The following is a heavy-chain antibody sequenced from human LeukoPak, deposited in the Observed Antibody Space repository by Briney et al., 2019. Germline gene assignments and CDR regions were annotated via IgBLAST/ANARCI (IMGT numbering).Heavy chain of an antibody. CDR3: AGTGIAVA. CDR1: GGSIRTSSYY. J-gene: IGHJ4*02. V-gene: IGHV4-39*07. D-gene: IGHD6-19*01. CDR2: IYLSGST. Sequence: NASETLSLTCTVSGGSIRTSSYYWGWIRQPPGKGLEWIGSIYLSGSTYYNPSLKSRVTISVDTSKNQFSLKLSSVTAADTAVYYCAGTGIAVAWGQGTLVTVSS.